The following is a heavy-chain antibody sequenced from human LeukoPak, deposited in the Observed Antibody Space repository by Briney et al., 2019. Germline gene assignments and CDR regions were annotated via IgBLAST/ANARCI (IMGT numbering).Heavy chain of an antibody. V-gene: IGHV4-59*01. CDR3: ARVVGSSSVQDMGLAAFDI. J-gene: IGHJ3*02. CDR1: GVSFSGYY. Sequence: SETLSLTCAVYGVSFSGYYWSWIRQSPGKGLEWIGYIYHTGSTSYSPSLKSRVTISADTSHNQFSLKLSSVTAADTSVYYCARVVGSSSVQDMGLAAFDIWGQGTMVTVSS. CDR2: IYHTGST. D-gene: IGHD6-6*01.